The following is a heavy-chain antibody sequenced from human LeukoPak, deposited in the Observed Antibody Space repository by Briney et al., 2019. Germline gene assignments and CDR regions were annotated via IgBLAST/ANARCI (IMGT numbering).Heavy chain of an antibody. V-gene: IGHV4-31*03. D-gene: IGHD2-15*01. CDR1: GGSISSGGYY. CDR3: ARGNRYCSGGSCYSPPDY. CDR2: IYYSGST. J-gene: IGHJ4*02. Sequence: SQTLSLTCTVSGGSISSGGYYWSWIRQHPGKGLEWIVYIYYSGSTYYNPSLKSRVSISVDTSKNEFSLKLSSVTAADTAVYYCARGNRYCSGGSCYSPPDYWGQGTLVTVSS.